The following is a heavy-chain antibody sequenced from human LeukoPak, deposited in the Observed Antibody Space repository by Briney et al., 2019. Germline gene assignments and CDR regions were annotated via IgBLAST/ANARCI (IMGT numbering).Heavy chain of an antibody. CDR2: ISYDGNDK. D-gene: IGHD3-22*01. Sequence: AGGSLRLSCVASGFTFRSYGMHWVRQAPGKRLEWVAVISYDGNDKYYGNSVKGRFTISKDNSKNTVYSQMNNLRAEDTAVYFCVKDSSGYYKNWGQGILVTVSS. J-gene: IGHJ4*02. CDR3: VKDSSGYYKN. V-gene: IGHV3-30*18. CDR1: GFTFRSYG.